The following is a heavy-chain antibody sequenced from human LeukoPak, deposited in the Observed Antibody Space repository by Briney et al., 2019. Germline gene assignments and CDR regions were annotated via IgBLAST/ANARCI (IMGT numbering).Heavy chain of an antibody. D-gene: IGHD3-22*01. CDR3: ATEVGNYYDSSGYSFY. J-gene: IGHJ4*02. V-gene: IGHV1-24*01. Sequence: GASVTVSFTVSGYTLTELSMHWVRQAPGKGLEWMGGFDPEDGETIYAQKFQGRVTMTEDTSTDTAYMELSSLRSEDTAVYYCATEVGNYYDSSGYSFYWGQGTLVTVSS. CDR2: FDPEDGET. CDR1: GYTLTELS.